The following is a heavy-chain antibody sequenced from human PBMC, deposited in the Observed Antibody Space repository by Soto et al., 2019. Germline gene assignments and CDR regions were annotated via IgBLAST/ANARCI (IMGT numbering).Heavy chain of an antibody. CDR3: AKEGGLSGSYYISSSYYFDY. V-gene: IGHV3-30*18. J-gene: IGHJ4*02. Sequence: QPGGSLSLSCAASGFTFSRYGMPWVRLAPGKGLEWVAIISYDGSNTYYADSVKGRFTISRDNSKNTLYLQMNSLRAEDTSVYYCAKEGGLSGSYYISSSYYFDYWGQGT. CDR1: GFTFSRYG. CDR2: ISYDGSNT. D-gene: IGHD1-26*01.